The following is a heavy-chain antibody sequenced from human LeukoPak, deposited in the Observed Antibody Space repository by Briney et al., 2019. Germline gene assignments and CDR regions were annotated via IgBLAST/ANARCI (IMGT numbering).Heavy chain of an antibody. CDR2: ISSSGSTI. V-gene: IGHV3-11*04. Sequence: TGGSLRLSCAASGFTFSDYYMSWIRQAPGKGLEWVSYISSSGSTIYYADSVKGRFTISRDNAKNSLYLQMNSLRAEDTAVYYCARVTNGGYDSGNFDYWGQGTLVTVSS. CDR3: ARVTNGGYDSGNFDY. D-gene: IGHD5-12*01. CDR1: GFTFSDYY. J-gene: IGHJ4*02.